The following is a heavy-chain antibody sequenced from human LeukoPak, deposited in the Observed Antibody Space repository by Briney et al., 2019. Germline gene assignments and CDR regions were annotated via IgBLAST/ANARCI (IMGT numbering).Heavy chain of an antibody. Sequence: ASVKVSCKVSGYTFTDYYMHWVQQAPGKGLEWMGLVDPEDGETIYAEKFQGRVTITADTSTDTAYMELSSLRSEDTAVYYCAPTARFLEWSPSWYWGQGTLVTVSS. D-gene: IGHD3-3*01. V-gene: IGHV1-69-2*01. CDR3: APTARFLEWSPSWY. CDR2: VDPEDGET. J-gene: IGHJ4*02. CDR1: GYTFTDYY.